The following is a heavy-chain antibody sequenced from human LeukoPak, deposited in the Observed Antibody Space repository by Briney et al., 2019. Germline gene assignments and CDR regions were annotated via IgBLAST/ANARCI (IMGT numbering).Heavy chain of an antibody. D-gene: IGHD2-15*01. CDR2: ISSSTSDI. CDR3: ARGYCSGGSCHPIFDY. CDR1: GFTFSSYS. V-gene: IGHV3-21*06. Sequence: PGGSLRLSCAASGFTFSSYSMNWVRQAPGKGLEWVSSISSSTSDIFYADSVKGRFTISRDNAENSLYLQMNSLRDEDTAVYYCARGYCSGGSCHPIFDYWGQGTLVTVSS. J-gene: IGHJ4*02.